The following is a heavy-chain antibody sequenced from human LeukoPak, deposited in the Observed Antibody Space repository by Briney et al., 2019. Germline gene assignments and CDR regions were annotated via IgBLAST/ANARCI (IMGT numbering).Heavy chain of an antibody. CDR1: GGSFSGYY. V-gene: IGHV4-34*01. J-gene: IGHJ4*02. Sequence: SETLSLTCAVYGGSFSGYYWSWIRQPPGKGLEWIGEINHSGSTNYNPSLKSRVTVSVDTSKNQFSLKLSSVTAADMAVYYCARVEASGYDYGAFDYWGQGTLVTVSS. D-gene: IGHD5-12*01. CDR3: ARVEASGYDYGAFDY. CDR2: INHSGST.